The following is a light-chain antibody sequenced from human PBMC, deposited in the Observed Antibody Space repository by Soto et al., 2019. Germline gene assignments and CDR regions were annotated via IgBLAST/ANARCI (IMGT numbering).Light chain of an antibody. CDR1: SSNIGAGYD. V-gene: IGLV1-40*01. Sequence: QAVVTQPPSVSGAPGQRVTISCTGSSSNIGAGYDVHWYQQLPGTAPKLLIYGNSNRPSGVPDRFSGSKSGTSASLAITGLQAEDEDEYYCQSYGGNLSGYVFGTGTKVTVL. J-gene: IGLJ1*01. CDR2: GNS. CDR3: QSYGGNLSGYV.